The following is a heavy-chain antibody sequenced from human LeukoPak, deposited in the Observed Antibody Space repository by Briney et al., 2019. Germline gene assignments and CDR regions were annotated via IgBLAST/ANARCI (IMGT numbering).Heavy chain of an antibody. D-gene: IGHD1-1*01. J-gene: IGHJ4*02. CDR1: GFTFSDYS. V-gene: IGHV3-48*04. CDR2: IGISSGNT. Sequence: PGGSLRLSCAASGFTFSDYSMNWVRQAPGKGLEWISYIGISSGNTKYADSVKGRFTISGDNAKNSLYLQMNSLRVEDTAVYYCARYHNYAFDNWGQGTLVTVSS. CDR3: ARYHNYAFDN.